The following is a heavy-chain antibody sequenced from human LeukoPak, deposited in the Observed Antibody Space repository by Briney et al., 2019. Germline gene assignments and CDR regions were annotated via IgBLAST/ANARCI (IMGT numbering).Heavy chain of an antibody. CDR3: VGGGGAFDI. J-gene: IGHJ3*02. V-gene: IGHV4-38-2*02. CDR1: GYSISGDYY. CDR2: IYYSGST. D-gene: IGHD3-10*01. Sequence: SETLSLTCTVSGYSISGDYYWSWIRQPPGKGLEWIGSIYYSGSTYYNPSLKSRVTISVDTSKNQFSLKLSSVTAADTAVYYCVGGGGAFDIWGQGTMVTVSS.